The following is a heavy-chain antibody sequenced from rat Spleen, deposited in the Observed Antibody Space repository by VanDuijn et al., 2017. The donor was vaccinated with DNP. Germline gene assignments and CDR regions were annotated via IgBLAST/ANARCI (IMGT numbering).Heavy chain of an antibody. CDR2: MSSGGTA. V-gene: IGHV2-6*01. CDR3: ASTLVNYGTYGYYAMDA. D-gene: IGHD1-3*01. Sequence: QVQLRESGPGLMQPSQTLSLTCTVTGFSLTNFTVSWIRQPPGRGLEWIAAMSSGGTAYSTSLLKTRLRLSRDTSKSQVFLKMNSLQTEDTATYYCASTLVNYGTYGYYAMDAWGQGTSVTVSS. CDR1: GFSLTNFT. J-gene: IGHJ4*01.